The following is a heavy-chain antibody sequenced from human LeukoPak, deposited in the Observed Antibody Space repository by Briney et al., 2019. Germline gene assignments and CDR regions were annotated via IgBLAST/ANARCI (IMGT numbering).Heavy chain of an antibody. J-gene: IGHJ4*02. V-gene: IGHV4-59*01. CDR1: GGSISSYY. D-gene: IGHD3-22*01. CDR3: ARSLHYYDSSGYYY. CDR2: IYYSGST. Sequence: PSETLSLTCTVSGGSISSYYWSWIRQPPGKGLEWIGYIYYSGSTNYNPSLKSRVTISVDTSKNQFSLKLSSVTAADTAVYYCARSLHYYDSSGYYYWGQGTLVTVSS.